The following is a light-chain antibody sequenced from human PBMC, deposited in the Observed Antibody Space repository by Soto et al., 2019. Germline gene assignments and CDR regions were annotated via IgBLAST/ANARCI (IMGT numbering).Light chain of an antibody. CDR3: SSCTPSSSPV. Sequence: QSALTQPASVSGSPGQTITISCTGTSSDVGGYNYLSWYQQHPGKAPKVMIYEVSNRPSGVSNRFSGSKSGNTASLTISGLQAEAEAEDFYSSCTPSSSPVFGGGTKLTVL. CDR1: SSDVGGYNY. CDR2: EVS. V-gene: IGLV2-14*01. J-gene: IGLJ3*02.